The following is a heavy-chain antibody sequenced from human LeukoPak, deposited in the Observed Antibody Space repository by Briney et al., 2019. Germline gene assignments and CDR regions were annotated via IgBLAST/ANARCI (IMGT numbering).Heavy chain of an antibody. CDR2: ISSSSSYI. CDR1: GFTFSSYS. D-gene: IGHD1-26*01. V-gene: IGHV3-21*01. J-gene: IGHJ6*02. CDR3: ARGPGEVGAYYGMDV. Sequence: GGSLRLSCAASGFTFSSYSMNWVRQAPGKGLEWVSSISSSSSYIYYADSVKGRFTISRDNAKNSLYLQMNSLRAEDTAVYYCARGPGEVGAYYGMDVWGQGTTVTVSS.